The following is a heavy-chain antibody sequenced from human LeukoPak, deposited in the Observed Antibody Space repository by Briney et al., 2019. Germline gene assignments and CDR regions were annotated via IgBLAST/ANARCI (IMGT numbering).Heavy chain of an antibody. CDR3: ARDRSLGDPYYFDY. CDR1: GFTFSNSP. D-gene: IGHD3-10*01. J-gene: IGHJ4*02. Sequence: GRSLRLSCGASGFTFSNSPMHWVRQAPGKGLEWITLMSSDGSKKYYADSVKGRFTISRDNSRNTLYLEMNSLRTEDTAVYYCARDRSLGDPYYFDYWGQGTLVTVSS. CDR2: MSSDGSKK. V-gene: IGHV3-30-3*01.